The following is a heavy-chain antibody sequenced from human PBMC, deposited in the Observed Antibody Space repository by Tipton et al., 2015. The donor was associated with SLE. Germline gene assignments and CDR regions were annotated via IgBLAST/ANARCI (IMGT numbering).Heavy chain of an antibody. CDR1: GFTLSVYS. CDR3: ARDGRGDYPKGVMDV. V-gene: IGHV3-21*01. D-gene: IGHD4-17*01. J-gene: IGHJ6*04. CDR2: ISSTSSYT. Sequence: SLRLSCVAPGFTLSVYSMNWVRQAPGKGLEWVSVISSTSSYTFYADSVKGRFTISRDNAKNSLFLQMNSLRAEDTAVYYCARDGRGDYPKGVMDVWGKGTTVTVSS.